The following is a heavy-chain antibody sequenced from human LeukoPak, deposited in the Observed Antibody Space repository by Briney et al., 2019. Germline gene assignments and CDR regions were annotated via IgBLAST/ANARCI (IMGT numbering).Heavy chain of an antibody. D-gene: IGHD3-10*01. V-gene: IGHV4-39*01. J-gene: IGHJ4*02. CDR3: ARQGGIISYFDY. CDR1: GGSISSSTYL. CDR2: IFYSGST. Sequence: SETLSLTCTVSGGSISSSTYLWGWIRQPPGEGLEWIGSIFYSGSTYYSPSLKSRVTVSVDTSNNQFSLRLSSVTAADTAVYFCARQGGIISYFDYWGQGALVTVSS.